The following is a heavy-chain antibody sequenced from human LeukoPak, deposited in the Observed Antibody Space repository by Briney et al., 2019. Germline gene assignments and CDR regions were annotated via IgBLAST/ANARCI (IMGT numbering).Heavy chain of an antibody. J-gene: IGHJ4*02. CDR3: ATCGGDCFFNY. CDR1: GFTFSNAW. V-gene: IGHV3-15*01. D-gene: IGHD2-21*02. Sequence: PGGSLRLSCAASGFTFSNAWMNWVRQAPGKGLEWVARIKSKPAGETITYAAPVKGRVTISRDDSRNTLYLQMNSLKPEDTAVYYCATCGGDCFFNYWGQGTLVTVSS. CDR2: IKSKPAGETI.